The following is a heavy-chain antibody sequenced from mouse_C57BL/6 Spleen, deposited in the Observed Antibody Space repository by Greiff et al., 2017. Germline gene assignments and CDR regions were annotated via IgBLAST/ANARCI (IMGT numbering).Heavy chain of an antibody. V-gene: IGHV1-64*01. CDR2: IHPNSGST. J-gene: IGHJ2*01. D-gene: IGHD1-1*01. Sequence: QVQLKESGAELVKPGASVKLSCKASGYTFTSYWMHWVKQRPGQGLEWIGMIHPNSGSTNYNEKFKSKATLTVDKSSSTAYMQLSSLTSEDSAVYYCATGYYGSSYFDYWGQGTTLTVSS. CDR3: ATGYYGSSYFDY. CDR1: GYTFTSYW.